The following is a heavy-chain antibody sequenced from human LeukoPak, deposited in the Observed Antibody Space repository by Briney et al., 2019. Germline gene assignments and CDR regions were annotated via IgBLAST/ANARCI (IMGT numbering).Heavy chain of an antibody. Sequence: ASVKVSCKASGYTFTSYDINWVRQATGQGLEWMGWMNPNSGNTGYAQKFQGRVTMTRDTSTSTAYMELSRLRSDDTAVYYCARDGSYYDSSGYYRLFDYWGQGTLVTVSS. V-gene: IGHV1-8*01. CDR1: GYTFTSYD. CDR2: MNPNSGNT. CDR3: ARDGSYYDSSGYYRLFDY. D-gene: IGHD3-22*01. J-gene: IGHJ4*02.